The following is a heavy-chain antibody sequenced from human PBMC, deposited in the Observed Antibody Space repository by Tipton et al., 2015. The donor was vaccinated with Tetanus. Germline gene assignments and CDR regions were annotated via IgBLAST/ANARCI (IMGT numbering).Heavy chain of an antibody. Sequence: TLSLTCTVSGGSISSSSFYWGWIRQPPGKELEWIGYIYYSGSTNYNPSLKSRVTISVDTSKNQFSLKLSSMTAADTAVYDCARGGIAAAGGGLDYWGQGTPVTVSS. D-gene: IGHD6-13*01. V-gene: IGHV4-61*05. CDR1: GGSISSSSFY. CDR2: IYYSGST. CDR3: ARGGIAAAGGGLDY. J-gene: IGHJ4*02.